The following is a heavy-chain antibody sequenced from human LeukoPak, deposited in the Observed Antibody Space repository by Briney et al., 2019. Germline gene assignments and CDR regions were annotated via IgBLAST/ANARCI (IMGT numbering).Heavy chain of an antibody. CDR3: AKGGGYEAQYYYYYLDV. J-gene: IGHJ6*03. CDR2: VSGSGEST. V-gene: IGHV3-23*01. CDR1: GFTFSSYG. D-gene: IGHD5-12*01. Sequence: GGSLRLSCGASGFTFSSYGMSWVRQAPGKGLEWVSSVSGSGESTYYADSVKGRFTISRDNSKNTLYLQMKSLRAEDTAVYYCAKGGGYEAQYYYYYLDVWGKGTTVTISS.